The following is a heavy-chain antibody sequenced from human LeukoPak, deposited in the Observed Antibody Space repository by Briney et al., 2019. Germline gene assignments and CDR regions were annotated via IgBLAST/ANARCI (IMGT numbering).Heavy chain of an antibody. V-gene: IGHV7-4-1*02. CDR2: INTNTGNP. CDR1: GYTFTSYA. CDR3: ASLVGATTLDAFDI. J-gene: IGHJ3*02. Sequence: GASVKVSCKASGYTFTSYAMNWVRQAPGQGLEWMGWINTNTGNPTYAQGFTGRFVFSLDTSVSTAYLQISSLKAEDTAVYYCASLVGATTLDAFDIWGQGTMVTVSS. D-gene: IGHD1-26*01.